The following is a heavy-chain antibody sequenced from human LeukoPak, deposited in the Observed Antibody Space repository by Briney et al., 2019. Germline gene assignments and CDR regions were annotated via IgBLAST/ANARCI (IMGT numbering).Heavy chain of an antibody. D-gene: IGHD2-21*02. V-gene: IGHV4-59*08. CDR2: IYYSGST. Sequence: SETLSLTCTVSGGSISSYYWIWIRQPPGKGLEWIGYIYYSGSTNYNPSLKSRVTISVDTSKNQFSLKLSSVTAADTAVYYCATGGDHYYFDYWGQGTLVTVSS. CDR1: GGSISSYY. CDR3: ATGGDHYYFDY. J-gene: IGHJ4*02.